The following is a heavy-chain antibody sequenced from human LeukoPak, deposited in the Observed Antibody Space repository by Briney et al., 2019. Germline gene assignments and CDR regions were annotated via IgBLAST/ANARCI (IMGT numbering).Heavy chain of an antibody. J-gene: IGHJ4*02. V-gene: IGHV1-46*01. CDR1: GYTFTNYY. CDR2: INPSGGST. D-gene: IGHD2-15*01. Sequence: GASVKVSCKASGYTFTNYYIHWVRQAPGQGLEWMGIINPSGGSTNYAQKFQGRVTMTRDTSTSTVYMELSSLRSEDTAVYFCARVDGSPDYWGQGTLVTVSS. CDR3: ARVDGSPDY.